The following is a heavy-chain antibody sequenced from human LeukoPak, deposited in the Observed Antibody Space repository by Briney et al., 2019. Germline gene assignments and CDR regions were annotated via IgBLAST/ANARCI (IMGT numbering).Heavy chain of an antibody. CDR2: ISGNGGST. V-gene: IGHV3-23*01. D-gene: IGHD4-17*01. CDR3: AKPTTVTADYYYGVDV. Sequence: GGSLRLSCAASGFTFSNYAMSWVRQAPGKGLEWVSGISGNGGSTYYADSLKGRFTISRDNSKNTLYLQINSLRVEDTAVYYCAKPTTVTADYYYGVDVWGQGTMVTVSS. CDR1: GFTFSNYA. J-gene: IGHJ6*02.